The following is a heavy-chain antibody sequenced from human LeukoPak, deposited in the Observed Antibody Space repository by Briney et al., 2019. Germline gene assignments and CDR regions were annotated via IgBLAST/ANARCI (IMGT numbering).Heavy chain of an antibody. Sequence: SETLSLTCTVSGGSISSSSYYWGWIRQPPGKGLEWIGSIYYSGSTYYNPSLKSRVTISVDTSKNQFSLKLSSVTAADTAVYYCARLRQRKWGIYSSWVDYWGQGTLVTVSS. CDR2: IYYSGST. D-gene: IGHD6-13*01. V-gene: IGHV4-39*01. CDR3: ARLRQRKWGIYSSWVDY. CDR1: GGSISSSSYY. J-gene: IGHJ4*02.